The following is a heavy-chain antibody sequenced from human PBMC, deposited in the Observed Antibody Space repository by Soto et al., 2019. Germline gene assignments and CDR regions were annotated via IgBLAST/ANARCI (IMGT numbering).Heavy chain of an antibody. CDR3: ARWLLGDYGDYFSDY. V-gene: IGHV3-33*01. J-gene: IGHJ4*02. CDR2: IWYDGSNK. D-gene: IGHD4-17*01. CDR1: GFTFSSYG. Sequence: QVQLVESGGGVVQPGRSLRLSCAASGFTFSSYGMHWVRQAPGKGLEWVAVIWYDGSNKYYADSVKGRFTISRDNSKNTLYLQMNSLRADDTAVYYCARWLLGDYGDYFSDYWGQGTLVTVSS.